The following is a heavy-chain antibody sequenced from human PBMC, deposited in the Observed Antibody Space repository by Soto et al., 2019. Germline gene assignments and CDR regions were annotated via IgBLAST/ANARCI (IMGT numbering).Heavy chain of an antibody. V-gene: IGHV3-9*01. D-gene: IGHD4-17*01. CDR1: GFTFDDYA. CDR3: AKDANDDYGDYYCYYMDV. Sequence: EVQLVESGGGLVQPGRSLRLSCAASGFTFDDYAMHWVRQAPGKGLEWVSGISWNSGSIGYADSVKGRFTISRDNAKNSLYVQMNSLRAEDTALYYCAKDANDDYGDYYCYYMDVWGKGTTVTVSS. J-gene: IGHJ6*03. CDR2: ISWNSGSI.